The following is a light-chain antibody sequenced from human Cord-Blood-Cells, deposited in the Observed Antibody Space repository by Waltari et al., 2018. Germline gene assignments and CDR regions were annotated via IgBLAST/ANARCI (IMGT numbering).Light chain of an antibody. CDR1: SSDVGGYNY. CDR3: SSYTSSSTQV. Sequence: QSALTQPAYVSGSPGQSITLSCTGTSSDVGGYNYVSWYQQHPGKAPKLMIYDVSNRPSGVSNRFSGSKSGNTASLTISGLQAEDEADYYCSSYTSSSTQVFGTGTKVTVL. V-gene: IGLV2-14*01. J-gene: IGLJ1*01. CDR2: DVS.